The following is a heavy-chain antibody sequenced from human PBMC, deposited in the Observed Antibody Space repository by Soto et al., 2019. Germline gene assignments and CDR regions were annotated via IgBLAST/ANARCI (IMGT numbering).Heavy chain of an antibody. J-gene: IGHJ6*02. Sequence: SETLSLTCTVSGGSISSSSYYWGWIRQPPGKGLEWIGSIYYSGSTYYNPSLKSRVTISVATSKNQFSLKLSSVTAADTAVYYCARLPYDILTGYSYYYYYGMDVWGQGTTVTVSS. V-gene: IGHV4-39*01. CDR3: ARLPYDILTGYSYYYYYGMDV. D-gene: IGHD3-9*01. CDR2: IYYSGST. CDR1: GGSISSSSYY.